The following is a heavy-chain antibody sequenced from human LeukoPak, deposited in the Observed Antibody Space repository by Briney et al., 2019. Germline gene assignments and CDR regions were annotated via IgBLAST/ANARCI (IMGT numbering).Heavy chain of an antibody. J-gene: IGHJ4*02. D-gene: IGHD4-17*01. CDR2: IYSGGST. Sequence: GGSLRLSCAASGFTVSSNYMSWVRQAPGKGLEWVSVIYSGGSTYYADSVKGRFTISRDNSKNTLYLQMNSLRAKDTAVYYCARSHDYGSYYFDYWGQGTLVTVSS. V-gene: IGHV3-53*01. CDR3: ARSHDYGSYYFDY. CDR1: GFTVSSNY.